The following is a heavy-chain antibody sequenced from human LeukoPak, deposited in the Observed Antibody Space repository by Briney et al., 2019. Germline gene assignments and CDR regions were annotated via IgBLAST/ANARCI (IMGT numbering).Heavy chain of an antibody. CDR1: GFTFDDYG. J-gene: IGHJ4*02. CDR3: AKDQGRDGYNCIDY. D-gene: IGHD5-24*01. V-gene: IGHV3-23*01. CDR2: ISGSGGST. Sequence: GGSLRLSCAASGFTFDDYGMSWVRQAPGKGLEWVSAISGSGGSTYYADSVKGRFTISRDNSKNTLYLQMNSLRAEDTAVYYCAKDQGRDGYNCIDYWGQGTLVTVSS.